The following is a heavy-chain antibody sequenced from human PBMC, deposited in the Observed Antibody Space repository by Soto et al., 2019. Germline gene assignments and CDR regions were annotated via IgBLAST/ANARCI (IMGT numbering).Heavy chain of an antibody. J-gene: IGHJ3*02. D-gene: IGHD2-15*01. CDR1: GFPFSNYA. Sequence: GGSLRLCCVASGFPFSNYAMTWVRQAPGKGLEWVSALSGSGVSTYYADSVMGRFTISRDNSKNTVYLQMNSLRAEDTAVYYCAKDRVRSVVAPEEDAIHSWGQAIMVS. CDR2: LSGSGVST. CDR3: AKDRVRSVVAPEEDAIHS. V-gene: IGHV3-23*01.